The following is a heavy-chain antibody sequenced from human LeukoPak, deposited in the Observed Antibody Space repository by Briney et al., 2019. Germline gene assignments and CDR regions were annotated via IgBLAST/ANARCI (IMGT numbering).Heavy chain of an antibody. Sequence: GASVKVSCKASGYTFTGYYMHWVRQAPGQGLEWMGWINPNSGGTNYAQKFQGRVTMTRDTSISTVYMELSSLRSEDTAVYYCARDLLWFGESYTNYYYMDVWGKGTTVTVSS. CDR2: INPNSGGT. D-gene: IGHD3-10*01. J-gene: IGHJ6*03. CDR3: ARDLLWFGESYTNYYYMDV. V-gene: IGHV1-2*02. CDR1: GYTFTGYY.